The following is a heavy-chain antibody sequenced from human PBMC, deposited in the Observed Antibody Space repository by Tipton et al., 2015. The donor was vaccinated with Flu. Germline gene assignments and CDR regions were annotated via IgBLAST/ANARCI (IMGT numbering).Heavy chain of an antibody. V-gene: IGHV4-4*07. Sequence: TLSLTCTVSGGSISGYYWSWVRQPAGKGLEWIGRIYSGGTANYNPSLKTRVTISVDTSKNQFSLSLKSVTATDTAIYYCARSASWYDPLDYWGQGNLVTVSS. CDR1: GGSISGYY. CDR3: ARSASWYDPLDY. J-gene: IGHJ4*02. CDR2: IYSGGTA. D-gene: IGHD6-13*01.